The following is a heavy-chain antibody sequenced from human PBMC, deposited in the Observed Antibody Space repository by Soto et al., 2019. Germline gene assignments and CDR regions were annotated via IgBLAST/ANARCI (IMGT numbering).Heavy chain of an antibody. Sequence: VQLLESGGGLVQPGGSVRLSCAASGFPFSHYAMSWVRQAPGKGLEWVSAISGNGADTTYADSVRGRFTISRDNSKDTLYLQMNSLTGEDTAVYYCARTRSAWSDFHYYSLDVWGQGTTVTVSS. D-gene: IGHD1-26*01. CDR1: GFPFSHYA. CDR2: ISGNGADT. V-gene: IGHV3-23*01. J-gene: IGHJ6*02. CDR3: ARTRSAWSDFHYYSLDV.